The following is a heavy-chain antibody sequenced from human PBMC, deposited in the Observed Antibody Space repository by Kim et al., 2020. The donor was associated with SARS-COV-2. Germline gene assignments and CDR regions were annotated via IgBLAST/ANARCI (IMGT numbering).Heavy chain of an antibody. J-gene: IGHJ4*02. CDR1: GYTFTDYY. V-gene: IGHV1-2*05. D-gene: IGHD3-10*01. CDR2: INPNSGGT. CDR3: ARGPPVWSGGHYFAS. Sequence: ASVKVSCKASGYTFTDYYMHWVRQAPGQGLEWMGRINPNSGGTNFAQKFRGRVAMTRDTSISTAYMELSRVRSDDTVVYYCARGPPVWSGGHYFASLARG.